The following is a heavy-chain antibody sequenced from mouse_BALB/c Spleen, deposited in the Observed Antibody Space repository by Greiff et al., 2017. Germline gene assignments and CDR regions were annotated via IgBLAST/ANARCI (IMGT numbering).Heavy chain of an antibody. CDR2: IDPANGNT. Sequence: EVQLQQSGAELVKPGASVKLSCTASGFNIKDTYMHWVKQRPEQGLEWIGRIDPANGNTKYDPKFQGKATITADTSSNTAYLQLSSLTSEDTAVYYCARSVYYKGVMDYWGQGTSVTVSS. D-gene: IGHD2-1*01. CDR3: ARSVYYKGVMDY. J-gene: IGHJ4*01. V-gene: IGHV14-3*02. CDR1: GFNIKDTY.